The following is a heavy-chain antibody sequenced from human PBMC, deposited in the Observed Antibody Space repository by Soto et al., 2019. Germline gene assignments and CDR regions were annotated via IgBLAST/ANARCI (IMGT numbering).Heavy chain of an antibody. Sequence: ASVKVSCKASGGTFSSYAIIWVRQAPGQGLEWMGGIIPIFGTANYAQKFQGRVTITADESTSTAYMELSSLRSEDTAVYYCARGSLQITIFGVVIIEYFQHWGQGTLVTVSS. CDR2: IIPIFGTA. CDR3: ARGSLQITIFGVVIIEYFQH. J-gene: IGHJ1*01. CDR1: GGTFSSYA. V-gene: IGHV1-69*13. D-gene: IGHD3-3*01.